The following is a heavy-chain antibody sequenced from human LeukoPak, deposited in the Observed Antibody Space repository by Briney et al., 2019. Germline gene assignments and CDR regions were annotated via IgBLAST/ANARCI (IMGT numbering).Heavy chain of an antibody. J-gene: IGHJ6*03. D-gene: IGHD6-19*01. CDR3: ARGRSSGWYRWYNYYYMDV. V-gene: IGHV1-2*02. CDR1: GYTFTGYY. CDR2: INPNSGGT. Sequence: GASVKVSCKASGYTFTGYYMHWVRQAPGQGLEWMGWINPNSGGTNYAQKFQGRVTMTRDTSISTAYMELSRLRSDDTAVYYCARGRSSGWYRWYNYYYMDVWGKGTTVTISS.